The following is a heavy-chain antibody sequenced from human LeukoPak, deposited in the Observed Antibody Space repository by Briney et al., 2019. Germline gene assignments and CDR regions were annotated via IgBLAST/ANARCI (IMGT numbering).Heavy chain of an antibody. CDR3: AKDSGDYYDSSGYYSNAFDI. CDR1: GFTFSSYA. CDR2: ISGSGGST. D-gene: IGHD3-22*01. J-gene: IGHJ3*02. V-gene: IGHV3-23*01. Sequence: GGSLRLSCAASGFTFSSYAMSWVRQAPGKGLEWVSAISGSGGSTYYADSVKGRFTISRDNSKNTLYLQMNSLRAEDTAVYYCAKDSGDYYDSSGYYSNAFDIWGQGTMVTVSS.